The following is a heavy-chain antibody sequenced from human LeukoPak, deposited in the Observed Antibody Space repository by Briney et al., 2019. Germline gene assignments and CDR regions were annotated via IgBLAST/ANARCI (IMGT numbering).Heavy chain of an antibody. CDR1: GGSISSGDYY. CDR2: IYYSGST. V-gene: IGHV4-30-4*01. D-gene: IGHD2-15*01. J-gene: IGHJ4*02. Sequence: SETLSLTCTVSGGSISSGDYYWSWIRQPPGKGLEWIGYIYYSGSTYYNPSLKSRVTISVDTSKNQFSLKLSSVTAADTAVYYCASQYCSGGSCYDYWGQGTLVTVSS. CDR3: ASQYCSGGSCYDY.